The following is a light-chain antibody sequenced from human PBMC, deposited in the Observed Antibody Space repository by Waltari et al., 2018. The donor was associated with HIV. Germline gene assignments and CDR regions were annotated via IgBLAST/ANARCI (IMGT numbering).Light chain of an antibody. CDR1: SSDVGGYHN. Sequence: QSALTQPASVSGSPGQSITISCPGTSSDVGGYHNVSRYQQHPGKAPKLMIYEVSNLPSGVSNRFSGSKSGNTASLTISGLQAEDEADYYCSSYTSSSTLRVFGGGTKLTVL. V-gene: IGLV2-14*01. CDR2: EVS. J-gene: IGLJ3*02. CDR3: SSYTSSSTLRV.